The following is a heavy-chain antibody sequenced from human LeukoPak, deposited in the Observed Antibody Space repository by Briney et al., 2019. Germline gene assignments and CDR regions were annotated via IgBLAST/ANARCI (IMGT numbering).Heavy chain of an antibody. CDR2: INVSGGST. D-gene: IGHD2-2*01. Sequence: LSGGSLRLSCAASGFTFSNYAMSWVRQAPGKGLEWVSGINVSGGSTFYADSVRGRFTISRDNSKNTLYLQMNSPRAEDTAVYYCAKDQYCTSTSCYVGYWGQGPLVTVSS. J-gene: IGHJ4*02. CDR3: AKDQYCTSTSCYVGY. V-gene: IGHV3-23*01. CDR1: GFTFSNYA.